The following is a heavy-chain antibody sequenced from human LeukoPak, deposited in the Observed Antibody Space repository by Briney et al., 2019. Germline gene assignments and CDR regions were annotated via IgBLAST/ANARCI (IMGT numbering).Heavy chain of an antibody. CDR3: ARVLHKRNYDSTTYYGY. V-gene: IGHV3-48*01. CDR2: TSSSSSTI. CDR1: GFTFSSYS. D-gene: IGHD3-22*01. J-gene: IGHJ4*02. Sequence: GGSLRLSCAASGFTFSSYSMNWVRQAPGKGLEWVSYTSSSSSTIYYADSVKGRFTISRDNAKNSLYLQMNSLRAEDTAVYYCARVLHKRNYDSTTYYGYWGQGTLVTVSS.